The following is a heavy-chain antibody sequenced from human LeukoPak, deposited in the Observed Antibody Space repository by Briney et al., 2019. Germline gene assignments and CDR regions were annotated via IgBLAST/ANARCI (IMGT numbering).Heavy chain of an antibody. D-gene: IGHD6-13*01. CDR3: AKRIAAAGKYYFDY. CDR2: ISSSSSTI. Sequence: GGSLRPSCAASGFTVSSYSMNWVRQDPGKGLEWVSLISSSSSTIYYADSVKGRFTISRDNAKNSLYLQMNSLRVEDTAVYYCAKRIAAAGKYYFDYWGQGTLVTVSS. CDR1: GFTVSSYS. V-gene: IGHV3-48*01. J-gene: IGHJ4*02.